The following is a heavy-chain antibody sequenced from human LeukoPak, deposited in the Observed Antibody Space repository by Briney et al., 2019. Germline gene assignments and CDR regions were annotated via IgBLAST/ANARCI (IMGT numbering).Heavy chain of an antibody. J-gene: IGHJ5*02. CDR1: GGSISSYY. V-gene: IGHV4-34*01. CDR2: INHSGST. D-gene: IGHD3-22*01. CDR3: ARHSGWLVANWFDP. Sequence: SETLSLTCTVSGGSISSYYWSWIRQPPGKGLEWIGEINHSGSTNYNPSLKSRVTISVDTSKNQFSLKLSSVTAADTAVYYCARHSGWLVANWFDPWGQGTLVTVSS.